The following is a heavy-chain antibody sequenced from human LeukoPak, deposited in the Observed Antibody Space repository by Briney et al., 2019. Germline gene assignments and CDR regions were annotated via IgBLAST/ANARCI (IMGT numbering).Heavy chain of an antibody. J-gene: IGHJ6*03. CDR3: ARGGRAARRGYYYYYYMDV. CDR1: GGSFSGYY. D-gene: IGHD6-6*01. Sequence: SKTLSLTCAVYGGSFSGYYWSWIRQPPGKGLEWIGEINHSGSTNYNPSLKSRVTISVDTSKNQFSLKLSSVTAADTAVYYCARGGRAARRGYYYYYYMDVWGKGTTVTVSS. CDR2: INHSGST. V-gene: IGHV4-34*01.